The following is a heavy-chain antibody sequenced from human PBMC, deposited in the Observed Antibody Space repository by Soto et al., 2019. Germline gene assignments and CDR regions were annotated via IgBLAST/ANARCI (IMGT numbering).Heavy chain of an antibody. V-gene: IGHV1-2*02. D-gene: IGHD5-18*01. Sequence: ASVKVSCKSSGYAFTGYYIHWVRQAPGQGLEWMGWINPNSGDTNYAQKFQGRVTMTRDTSFNTAYMELSSLRSDDTAVYYCATRYSYVHFWGQGTLVTVSS. J-gene: IGHJ4*02. CDR2: INPNSGDT. CDR1: GYAFTGYY. CDR3: ATRYSYVHF.